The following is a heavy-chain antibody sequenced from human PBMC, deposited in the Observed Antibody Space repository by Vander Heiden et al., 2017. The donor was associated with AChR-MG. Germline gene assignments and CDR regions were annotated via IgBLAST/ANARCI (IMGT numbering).Heavy chain of an antibody. CDR2: ISSSSSYI. V-gene: IGHV3-21*01. J-gene: IGHJ4*02. Sequence: EVQLVESGGGLVTPGGSLRLSCAASGFTFSSYSMNWVRQAPGKGLEWVSSISSSSSYIYYADSVKGRFTISRDNAKNSLYLQMNSLRAEDTAVYYCARALGVVATFDYWGQGTLVTVSS. CDR3: ARALGVVATFDY. D-gene: IGHD2-15*01. CDR1: GFTFSSYS.